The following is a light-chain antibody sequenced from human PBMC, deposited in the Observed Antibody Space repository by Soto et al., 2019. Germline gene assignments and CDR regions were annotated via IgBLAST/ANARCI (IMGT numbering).Light chain of an antibody. Sequence: ALTQPASVSGSPGQSITISCTGTSSDVGGYNFVSWYQQNPGKAPKLIIYDVSNRPSGVSNRFSGSKSGNTASLTISGLQTEDEADYYCSSYTSSTTWVFGGGTKLTVL. V-gene: IGLV2-14*03. J-gene: IGLJ3*02. CDR2: DVS. CDR1: SSDVGGYNF. CDR3: SSYTSSTTWV.